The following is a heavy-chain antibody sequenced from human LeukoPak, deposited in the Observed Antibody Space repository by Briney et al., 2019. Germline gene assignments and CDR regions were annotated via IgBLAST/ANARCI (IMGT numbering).Heavy chain of an antibody. CDR1: GFTFSSYA. Sequence: GGSLRLSCEASGFTFSSYAMSWVRQAPGKGLEWVSAISGSGGSTYYADSVKGRFTISRDSSKNTLFLYMNTLRAEDTASYYCAKDRTVGASYWYFDLWGRGTLVTVSS. D-gene: IGHD1-26*01. V-gene: IGHV3-23*01. J-gene: IGHJ2*01. CDR3: AKDRTVGASYWYFDL. CDR2: ISGSGGST.